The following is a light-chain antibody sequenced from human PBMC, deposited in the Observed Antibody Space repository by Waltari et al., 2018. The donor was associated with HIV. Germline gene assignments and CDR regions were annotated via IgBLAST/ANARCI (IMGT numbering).Light chain of an antibody. CDR2: AAS. J-gene: IGKJ1*01. V-gene: IGKV1-8*01. CDR1: QGISSY. Sequence: AIRMTQSPTSFSACTGDRVTMTCRASQGISSYLAWYQKKPGKAPKLLIYAASTLQSGVPSRFSGSESGTDFTLTISCLQSEDFATYYCQQYYSYPRTFGQGTKVEIK. CDR3: QQYYSYPRT.